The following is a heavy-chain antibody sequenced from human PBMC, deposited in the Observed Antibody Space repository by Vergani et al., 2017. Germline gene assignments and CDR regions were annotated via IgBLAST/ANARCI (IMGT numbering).Heavy chain of an antibody. V-gene: IGHV4-34*01. J-gene: IGHJ4*02. CDR1: GGSFSGYY. CDR2: INHSGST. D-gene: IGHD3-3*01. Sequence: QVQLQQWGAGLLKPSETLSLTCAVYGGSFSGYYWSWIRQPPGKGLEWIGEINHSGSTNYNPSLKSRVTISVDTSKNQFSLKLSSVTAADTAVYYCARVRYDFWSGYLEYWGQGTLVTVSS. CDR3: ARVRYDFWSGYLEY.